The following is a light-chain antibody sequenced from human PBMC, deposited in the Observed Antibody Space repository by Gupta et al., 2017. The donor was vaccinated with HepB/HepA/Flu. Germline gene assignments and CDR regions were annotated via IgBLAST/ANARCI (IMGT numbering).Light chain of an antibody. J-gene: IGLJ3*02. V-gene: IGLV4-69*01. CDR1: SGHRNNA. CDR2: VNSDGSH. Sequence: PVVTPSPSASASLGASVKITCTPNSGHRNNALAGHPQQTDKGPQYVLMVNSDGSHHTGDGIPDRFSGSSSGAERDLTISSLQAEDESDYDCQTWGTGIQVFGGGTKLTVL. CDR3: QTWGTGIQV.